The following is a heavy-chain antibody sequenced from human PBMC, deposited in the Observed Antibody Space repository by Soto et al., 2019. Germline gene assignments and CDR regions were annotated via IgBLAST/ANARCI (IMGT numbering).Heavy chain of an antibody. CDR1: GYSFTSYW. Sequence: GESLKISCNGSGYSFTSYWISWVRQMPGKGLEWMGRIDPSDSYTNYSPSFQGHVTISADKSISTAYLQWSSLKASDTAMYYCARQMVGATTVPYYHYGMDVWGQGTTVNVSS. CDR2: IDPSDSYT. D-gene: IGHD1-26*01. CDR3: ARQMVGATTVPYYHYGMDV. V-gene: IGHV5-10-1*01. J-gene: IGHJ6*02.